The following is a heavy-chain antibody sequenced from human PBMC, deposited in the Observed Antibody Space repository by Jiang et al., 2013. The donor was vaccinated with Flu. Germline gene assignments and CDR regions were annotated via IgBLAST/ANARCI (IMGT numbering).Heavy chain of an antibody. J-gene: IGHJ4*02. CDR3: AREANLNCGGDCPFDY. D-gene: IGHD2-21*02. CDR2: ISYDGSNK. CDR1: GFTFSSYA. V-gene: IGHV3-30-3*01. Sequence: LSCAASGFTFSSYAMHWVRQAPGKGLEWVAVISYDGSNKYYADSVKGRFTISRDNSKNTLYLQMNSLRAEDTAVYYCAREANLNCGGDCPFDYWGQGTLVTVSS.